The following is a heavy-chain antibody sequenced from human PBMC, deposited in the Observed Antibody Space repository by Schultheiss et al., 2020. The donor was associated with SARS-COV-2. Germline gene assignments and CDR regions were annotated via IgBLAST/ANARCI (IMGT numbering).Heavy chain of an antibody. D-gene: IGHD4-17*01. Sequence: GGSLRLSCAASGFTFSSYAMHWVRQAPGKGLEWVSVIYSGGSTYYADSVKGRFTISRDNSKNTLYLQMNSLRAEDTAVYYCAKGTTVTTDYYYGMDVWGQGTTVTVSS. CDR3: AKGTTVTTDYYYGMDV. CDR2: IYSGGST. V-gene: IGHV3-23*03. J-gene: IGHJ6*02. CDR1: GFTFSSYA.